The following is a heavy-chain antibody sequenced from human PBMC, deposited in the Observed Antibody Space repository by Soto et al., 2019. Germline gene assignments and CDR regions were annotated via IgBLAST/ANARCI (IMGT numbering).Heavy chain of an antibody. Sequence: ASVKVSCKASGYTFTGYYMHWVRQAPGQGLEWMGWINPNSGGTNYAQKFQGWVTMTRDTSISTAYMELSRLRSDDTAVYYCARFIGFASPYYYYGMDVWGQGTTVTVSS. CDR1: GYTFTGYY. D-gene: IGHD3-10*01. V-gene: IGHV1-2*04. CDR3: ARFIGFASPYYYYGMDV. CDR2: INPNSGGT. J-gene: IGHJ6*02.